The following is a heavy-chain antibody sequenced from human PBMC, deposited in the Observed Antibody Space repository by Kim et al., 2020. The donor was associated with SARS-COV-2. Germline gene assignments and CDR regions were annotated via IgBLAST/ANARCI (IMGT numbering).Heavy chain of an antibody. J-gene: IGHJ3*02. D-gene: IGHD7-27*01. CDR2: IRSKANSYAS. CDR3: TRVPGTAFAFWGAFD. Sequence: GGSLRLSCAASGFSFSDSAMHWVRQASGKGLEWVGRIRSKANSYASTYAASVKGRFTISRDDSKNSSYLQMNSLKTADTAVYYCTRVPGTAFAFWGAFD. V-gene: IGHV3-73*01. CDR1: GFSFSDSA.